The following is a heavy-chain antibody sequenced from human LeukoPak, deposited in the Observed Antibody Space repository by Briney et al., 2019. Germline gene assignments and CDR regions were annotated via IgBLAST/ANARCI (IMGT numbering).Heavy chain of an antibody. CDR1: GGTFTSYA. CDR2: IIPIFGTA. V-gene: IGHV1-69*05. CDR3: ARGDSSSFNYYYYYYMDV. J-gene: IGHJ6*03. D-gene: IGHD6-6*01. Sequence: GASVKVSCKASGGTFTSYAISWVRQAPGQGLEWMGGIIPIFGTANYAKKLQGSVTITTAESRSTAYMELSSLRSEDTAVYYCARGDSSSFNYYYYYYMDVWGKGTTVTVAS.